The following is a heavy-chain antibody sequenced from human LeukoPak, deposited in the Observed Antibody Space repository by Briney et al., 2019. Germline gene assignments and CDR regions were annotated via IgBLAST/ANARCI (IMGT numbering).Heavy chain of an antibody. CDR2: IYSGGST. D-gene: IGHD3-10*01. V-gene: IGHV3-53*01. CDR1: GFTVSSNY. CDR3: AREFGTVRGVAFDI. Sequence: PGGSLRLSCAASGFTVSSNYMSWVRQAPGKGLEWVSVIYSGGSTYYADSVKGRFTISRDNSKNTLYLQMNSLRAEDTAVYYCAREFGTVRGVAFDIWGQGTTVTVSS. J-gene: IGHJ3*02.